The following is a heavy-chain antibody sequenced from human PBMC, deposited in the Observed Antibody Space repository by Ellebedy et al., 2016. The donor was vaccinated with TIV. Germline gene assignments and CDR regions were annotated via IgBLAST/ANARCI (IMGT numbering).Heavy chain of an antibody. D-gene: IGHD7-27*01. V-gene: IGHV3-23*01. Sequence: GGSLRLSXAASGFTFSTYAMAWVRQAPGKGLEWVSTFSRSGATVYADSVKGRFTISRETSKNTLFLQMNSLRVEDTAVYYCTKEPYELGRGLDYWGQGTLVTVSS. CDR1: GFTFSTYA. J-gene: IGHJ4*02. CDR3: TKEPYELGRGLDY. CDR2: FSRSGAT.